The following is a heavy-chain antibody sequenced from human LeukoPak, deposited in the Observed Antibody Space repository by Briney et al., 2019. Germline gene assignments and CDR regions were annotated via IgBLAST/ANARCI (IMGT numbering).Heavy chain of an antibody. CDR2: IWSDNSNK. J-gene: IGHJ4*02. Sequence: SGGSLRLSCAASGFTFSTYVMHCVRQAPGKGLEWVAVIWSDNSNKYYADSVKGRFTISRDNSNNTLYLQMNSLRAEDTAVYYCARDPLSSGWYFDYWGQGTLVTVSS. V-gene: IGHV3-33*01. D-gene: IGHD6-19*01. CDR3: ARDPLSSGWYFDY. CDR1: GFTFSTYV.